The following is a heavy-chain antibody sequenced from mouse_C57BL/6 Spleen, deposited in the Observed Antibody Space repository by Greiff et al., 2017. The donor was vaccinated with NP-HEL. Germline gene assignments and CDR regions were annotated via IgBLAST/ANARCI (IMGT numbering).Heavy chain of an antibody. CDR3: AIYYYGSSYENYFDY. CDR1: GYTFTSYW. D-gene: IGHD1-1*01. J-gene: IGHJ2*01. V-gene: IGHV1-72*01. CDR2: IDPNSGGT. Sequence: VQLQQPGAELVKPGASVKLSCKASGYTFTSYWMHWVKQRPGRGLEWIGRIDPNSGGTKYNEKFKSKATLTVDKPSSTAYMQLSSLTSEDSAVYYCAIYYYGSSYENYFDYWGQGTTLTVSS.